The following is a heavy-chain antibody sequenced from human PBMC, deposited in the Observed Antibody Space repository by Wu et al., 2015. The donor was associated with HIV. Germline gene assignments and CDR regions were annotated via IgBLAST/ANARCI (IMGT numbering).Heavy chain of an antibody. CDR3: SSCERSGGRCYDLEAGGYYAMDV. CDR1: GYSFSTYY. D-gene: IGHD2-15*01. Sequence: QVQLVQSGAEVKKPGASVNLSCKTSGYSFSTYYMHWLRQTPGQGLEWVGVIDPYSRSTAYAPSFQGRVTMTRDTSTSTFYMELRRLRSDDTAVYYCSSCERSGGRCYDLEAGGYYAMDVWGQGTTVIVSS. V-gene: IGHV1-46*01. CDR2: IDPYSRST. J-gene: IGHJ6*02.